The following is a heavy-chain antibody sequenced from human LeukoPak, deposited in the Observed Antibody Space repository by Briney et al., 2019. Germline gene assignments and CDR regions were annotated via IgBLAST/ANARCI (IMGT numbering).Heavy chain of an antibody. CDR3: ARGMVGDFWSGYYAYYYYGMDV. D-gene: IGHD3-3*01. V-gene: IGHV4-59*01. CDR2: IYYSGST. CDR1: GGSISSYY. Sequence: SETLSLTCTVSGGSISSYYWSWIRQPPGKGLEWIGYIYYSGSTNYNPSLKSRATISVDTSKNQFSLKLSSVTAADTAVYYCARGMVGDFWSGYYAYYYYGMDVWGQGTTVTVSS. J-gene: IGHJ6*02.